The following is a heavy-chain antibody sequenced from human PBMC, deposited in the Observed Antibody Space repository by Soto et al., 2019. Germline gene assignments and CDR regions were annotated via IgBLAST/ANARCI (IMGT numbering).Heavy chain of an antibody. CDR3: ASAPYDSSGYLLGYYYYGMDV. J-gene: IGHJ6*02. D-gene: IGHD3-22*01. V-gene: IGHV4-59*06. Sequence: PSETLSLTCTVSGGSISSYYWSWIRQPPGKGLEWIGYIYYSGSTYYNPSLKSRVTISVDTSKNQFSLKLSSVTAADTAVYYCASAPYDSSGYLLGYYYYGMDVWGQGTTVTVSS. CDR2: IYYSGST. CDR1: GGSISSYY.